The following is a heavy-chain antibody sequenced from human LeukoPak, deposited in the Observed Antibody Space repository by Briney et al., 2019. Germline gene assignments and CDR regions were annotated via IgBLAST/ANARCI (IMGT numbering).Heavy chain of an antibody. V-gene: IGHV4-4*07. Sequence: SETLSLTCTVSGGSISSYYWSWIRQPAGKGLEWIGRIYTSGSTNYNPSLKSRVTMSVDTSKNQFSLKLSSVTAADTAVYYCAKGSVYSGSSYWYYFDYWGQGTLVTVSS. CDR1: GGSISSYY. CDR2: IYTSGST. J-gene: IGHJ4*02. CDR3: AKGSVYSGSSYWYYFDY. D-gene: IGHD1-26*01.